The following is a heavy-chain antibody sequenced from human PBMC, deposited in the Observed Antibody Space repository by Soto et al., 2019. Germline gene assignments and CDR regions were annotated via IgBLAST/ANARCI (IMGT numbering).Heavy chain of an antibody. J-gene: IGHJ4*02. V-gene: IGHV3-33*01. D-gene: IGHD1-26*01. CDR2: IWHDGSDR. CDR1: GFTFSNYG. CDR3: SGNFDF. Sequence: QVRLVESGGGVVQPGRSLRLSCAASGFTFSNYGMHWVRQAPGKGLEWMAVIWHDGSDRYYADSVKGRFTISRDNSKNTLYLQLDSLRVEEAAVDYCSGNFDFWGQGTLVTVSS.